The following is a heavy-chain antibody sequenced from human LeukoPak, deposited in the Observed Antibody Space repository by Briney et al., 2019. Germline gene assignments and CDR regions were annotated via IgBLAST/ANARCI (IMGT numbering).Heavy chain of an antibody. CDR1: GFTFSDYY. CDR3: ARENSSGYWRNYYYGMDV. V-gene: IGHV3-11*01. Sequence: PGGSLRLSCAASGFTFSDYYMSWIRQAPGKGLEWASYISSSGSTIYYADSVKGRFTISRDNAKNSLYLQMNSLRAEDTAVYYCARENSSGYWRNYYYGMDVRGQGTTVTVSS. J-gene: IGHJ6*02. D-gene: IGHD3-22*01. CDR2: ISSSGSTI.